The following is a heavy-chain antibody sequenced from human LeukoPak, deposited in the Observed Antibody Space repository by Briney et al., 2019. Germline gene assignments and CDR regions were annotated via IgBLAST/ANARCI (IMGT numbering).Heavy chain of an antibody. CDR3: AKDAAGSSSWANY. CDR2: IWYDGSNK. Sequence: GRSLRHSCAASGFTFSSFGMHWVRQAPGKGLEWVAVIWYDGSNKYYADSVKGRFTISRDNSKNTLSLQMNSLRAEDTAVYYCAKDAAGSSSWANYWGQGALVTVSS. D-gene: IGHD6-13*01. CDR1: GFTFSSFG. V-gene: IGHV3-33*06. J-gene: IGHJ4*02.